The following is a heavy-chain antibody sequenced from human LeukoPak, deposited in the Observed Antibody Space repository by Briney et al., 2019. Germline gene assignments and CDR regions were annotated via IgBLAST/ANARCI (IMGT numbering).Heavy chain of an antibody. V-gene: IGHV3-74*01. CDR3: ARVGLRRTGFWSGYYGMGFDY. CDR2: MNSDASST. J-gene: IGHJ4*02. D-gene: IGHD3-3*01. CDR1: GFTFSSYW. Sequence: PGGSLRLSCAASGFTFSSYWMHWVRQAPGKGLVRFSRMNSDASSTSYADSVKGRFTISRDNAKNTLYLQMNSLRAEDTAVYYCARVGLRRTGFWSGYYGMGFDYWGQGTLVTVSS.